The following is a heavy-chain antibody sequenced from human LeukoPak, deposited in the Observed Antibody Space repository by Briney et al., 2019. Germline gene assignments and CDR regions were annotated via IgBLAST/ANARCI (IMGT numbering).Heavy chain of an antibody. CDR3: ARDLLNEGNHLDY. CDR1: GGSISSGDYY. V-gene: IGHV4-30-4*01. J-gene: IGHJ4*02. D-gene: IGHD4-23*01. Sequence: SETLSLTCTVSGGSISSGDYYWSWIRQPPGKGLEWIGYIYYSGSTYYNPSLKSRVTISVDTSKNQFSLKLSSVTTADTAVYYCARDLLNEGNHLDYWGQGTLVTVSS. CDR2: IYYSGST.